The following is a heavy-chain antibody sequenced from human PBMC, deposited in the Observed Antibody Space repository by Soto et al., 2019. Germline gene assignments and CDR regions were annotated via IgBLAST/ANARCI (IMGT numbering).Heavy chain of an antibody. CDR3: ARVSEMWTSTFDY. Sequence: EVQLVESGGGLVKPGGSLRLSCAASGFTFSSYSMNWVRQAPGKGLEWVSSISSSSSYIYYADSVKGRFTISRDNAKNSLYLQMNSLRAEDTAVYYCARVSEMWTSTFDYWGQGTLVTVSS. V-gene: IGHV3-21*01. CDR1: GFTFSSYS. D-gene: IGHD2-21*01. J-gene: IGHJ4*02. CDR2: ISSSSSYI.